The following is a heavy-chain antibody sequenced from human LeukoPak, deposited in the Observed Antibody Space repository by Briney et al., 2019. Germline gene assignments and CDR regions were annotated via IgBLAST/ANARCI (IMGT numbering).Heavy chain of an antibody. Sequence: PSETLSLTCAVYGGSFSGYYWSWIRQPPGKGLEWIGEINHSGSTYYNPSLKSRVTISVDTSKNQFSLRLSSVTAADTAVYYCARDLGEDYYDSSGYYQGVYWGQGTLVTVSS. CDR1: GGSFSGYY. CDR3: ARDLGEDYYDSSGYYQGVY. V-gene: IGHV4-34*01. D-gene: IGHD3-22*01. J-gene: IGHJ4*02. CDR2: INHSGST.